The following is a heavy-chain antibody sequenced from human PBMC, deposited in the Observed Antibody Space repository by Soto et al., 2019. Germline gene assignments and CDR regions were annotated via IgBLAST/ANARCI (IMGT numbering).Heavy chain of an antibody. D-gene: IGHD3-9*01. V-gene: IGHV1-2*04. J-gene: IGHJ4*02. CDR3: ARDEGGYDILTGYYKAHHFDY. Sequence: GASVKVSCKASGYTFTGYYMHWVRQAPGQGLEWMGWINPNSGGTNYAQKFQGWVTMTRDTSISTAYMELSRLRSDDTAVYYCARDEGGYDILTGYYKAHHFDYWGQGVPVTVSS. CDR1: GYTFTGYY. CDR2: INPNSGGT.